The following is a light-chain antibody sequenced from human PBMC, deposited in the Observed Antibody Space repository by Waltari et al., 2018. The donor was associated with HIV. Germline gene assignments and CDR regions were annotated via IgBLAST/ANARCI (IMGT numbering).Light chain of an antibody. CDR3: SSYIGSWV. Sequence: SALTQPASVSGSPGQSITISCTGASSELRTYNYVSWYQHHPGKAPKLLIYDVTTRPSGVSHRCSASKAGGTVSLIISELQAEDEADYCCSSYIGSWVFGGGTKLTVL. CDR1: SSELRTYNY. V-gene: IGLV2-14*03. CDR2: DVT. J-gene: IGLJ3*02.